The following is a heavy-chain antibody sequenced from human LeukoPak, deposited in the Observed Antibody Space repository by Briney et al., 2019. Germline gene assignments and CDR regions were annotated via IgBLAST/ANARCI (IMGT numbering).Heavy chain of an antibody. Sequence: TGGSLRLSCAASGCTFSSYWMPWVRQAPGKGLEWVSGISWNSGSIGYADSVKGRFTISRDNAKNSLYLQMNSLRAEDTALYYCAKDIDDAGYSNAFDIWGQGTMVTVSS. D-gene: IGHD6-13*01. CDR2: ISWNSGSI. J-gene: IGHJ3*02. CDR3: AKDIDDAGYSNAFDI. CDR1: GCTFSSYW. V-gene: IGHV3-9*01.